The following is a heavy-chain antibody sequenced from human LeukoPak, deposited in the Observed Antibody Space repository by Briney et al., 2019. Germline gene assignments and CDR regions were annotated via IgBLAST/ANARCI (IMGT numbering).Heavy chain of an antibody. J-gene: IGHJ4*02. V-gene: IGHV3-30*01. CDR1: GFTFSSYA. CDR3: ARAGGSGYYLYYLDY. Sequence: PGGSLRLSCAASGFTFSSYAMHWVRQAPGKGLEWVAVISYDGSNKYYADSVKGRFTISRDNSKNTLYLQMNSLRAEDTAVYYCARAGGSGYYLYYLDYWGQGTLVTVSS. D-gene: IGHD3-22*01. CDR2: ISYDGSNK.